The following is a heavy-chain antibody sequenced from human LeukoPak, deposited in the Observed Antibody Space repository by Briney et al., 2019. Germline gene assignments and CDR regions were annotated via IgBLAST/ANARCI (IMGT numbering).Heavy chain of an antibody. Sequence: SGGSTYYADSVKGRFTISRDNSKNTQYLQMNSLRAEDTAVYYCARDNSFDYWGQGTLVTVSS. V-gene: IGHV3-53*01. J-gene: IGHJ4*02. CDR3: ARDNSFDY. CDR2: SGGST.